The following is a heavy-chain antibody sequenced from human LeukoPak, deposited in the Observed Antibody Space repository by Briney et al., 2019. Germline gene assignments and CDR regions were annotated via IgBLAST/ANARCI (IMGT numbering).Heavy chain of an antibody. D-gene: IGHD1-26*01. CDR2: IDHIGRT. CDR1: SGTFSGYQ. CDR3: ARVGATIS. V-gene: IGHV4-34*01. Sequence: SETLSLTCAVYSGTFSGYQWTWIRQPPGRGLEWIGQIDHIGRTNHNPSLKGRVTISVDTSKNQFSLMLSSVTAADTAVYYCARVGATISWGQGTLVTVSS. J-gene: IGHJ5*02.